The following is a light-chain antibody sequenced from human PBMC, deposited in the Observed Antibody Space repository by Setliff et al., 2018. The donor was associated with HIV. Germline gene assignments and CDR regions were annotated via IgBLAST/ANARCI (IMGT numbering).Light chain of an antibody. CDR1: NIGSKS. Sequence: SYELTQPPSVSVAPGKTASITCGGDNIGSKSVHWYQQKPGQAPVMVIYYDSDRPSGIPERFAGSNSGNAATLTITRVDAGDEADYYCQVWDSISDHPIFGGGTKGTVL. CDR2: YDS. V-gene: IGLV3-21*04. CDR3: QVWDSISDHPI. J-gene: IGLJ2*01.